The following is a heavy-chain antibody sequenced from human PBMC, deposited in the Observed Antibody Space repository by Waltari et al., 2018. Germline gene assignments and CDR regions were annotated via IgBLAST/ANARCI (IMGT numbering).Heavy chain of an antibody. J-gene: IGHJ3*02. D-gene: IGHD6-13*01. Sequence: QVQLVQSGAEVKKPGSSVKVSCKASGGTFSSYAISWVRQAPGQGLEWMGGSIPILGIANYAQQFQGRVTMTADESTSTAYMELSSMRSEDTAVYYCASPKRRYSSRADAFDIWGQGTMVTVSS. CDR1: GGTFSSYA. CDR3: ASPKRRYSSRADAFDI. CDR2: SIPILGIA. V-gene: IGHV1-69*04.